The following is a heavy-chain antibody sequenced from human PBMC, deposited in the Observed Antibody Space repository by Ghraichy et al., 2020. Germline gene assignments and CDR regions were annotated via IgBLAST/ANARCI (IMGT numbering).Heavy chain of an antibody. CDR1: GFTFSSYG. D-gene: IGHD4-11*01. CDR2: ISYDGSNK. J-gene: IGHJ4*02. CDR3: AKGDYRLIDY. Sequence: GGSLRLSCAASGFTFSSYGMHWVRQAPGKGLEWVAVISYDGSNKYYADSVKGRFTISRDNSKNTLYLQMNSLRAEDTAVYYCAKGDYRLIDYWGQGTLVTVSS. V-gene: IGHV3-30*18.